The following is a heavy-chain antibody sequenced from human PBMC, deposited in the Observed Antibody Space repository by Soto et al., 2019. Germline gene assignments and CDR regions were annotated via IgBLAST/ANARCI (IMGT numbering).Heavy chain of an antibody. CDR2: IVVGSGNT. CDR3: AADPRIVGATNYYYYGMDV. V-gene: IGHV1-58*02. CDR1: GFTFTSSA. D-gene: IGHD1-26*01. J-gene: IGHJ6*02. Sequence: SVKVSCKASGFTFTSSAMQWVRQARGQRLEWIGWIVVGSGNTNYAQKFQERVTITRDMSTSTAYMELSSLRSEDMAVYYCAADPRIVGATNYYYYGMDVWGQGTTVTV.